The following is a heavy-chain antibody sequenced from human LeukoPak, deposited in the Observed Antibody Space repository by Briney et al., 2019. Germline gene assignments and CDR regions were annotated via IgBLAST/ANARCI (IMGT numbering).Heavy chain of an antibody. Sequence: GGSLRLSCAVSGFTFSSYGMHWVRQAPGKGLEWVAVISYDGSNKYYADSVKGRFTISRDNSKNTLYLQMNSLRAEDTAVYYCAKGVGYYYDSSGYRNWFDPWGQGTLVTVSS. CDR2: ISYDGSNK. D-gene: IGHD3-22*01. J-gene: IGHJ5*02. CDR3: AKGVGYYYDSSGYRNWFDP. CDR1: GFTFSSYG. V-gene: IGHV3-30*18.